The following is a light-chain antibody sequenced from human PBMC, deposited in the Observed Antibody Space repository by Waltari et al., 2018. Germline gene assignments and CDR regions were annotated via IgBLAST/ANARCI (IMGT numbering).Light chain of an antibody. CDR2: GAS. V-gene: IGKV3-15*01. Sequence: EIVMTQSPATLSVSPGERATLSCRASQSVSSNLDWYQHKPGQAPWLLIYGASTRATGIPARFSGSGSGTEFTLTISSMQSEDFAVYYCQQYNNWRRTFGQGTKLEIK. J-gene: IGKJ2*01. CDR1: QSVSSN. CDR3: QQYNNWRRT.